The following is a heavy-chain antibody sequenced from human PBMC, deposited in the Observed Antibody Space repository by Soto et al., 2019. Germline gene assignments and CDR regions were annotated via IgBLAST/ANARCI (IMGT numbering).Heavy chain of an antibody. Sequence: PGGSLRLSCAASGFTFSSYAMSWVRQAPGKGLEWVSAISGSGGSTYYADSVKGRFTISRDNSKNTLYLQMNSLRAEDTAVYYCATLEGVIAVDPRPHPEGSGDFDYWGQGTLVTVSS. CDR1: GFTFSSYA. CDR3: ATLEGVIAVDPRPHPEGSGDFDY. CDR2: ISGSGGST. J-gene: IGHJ4*02. V-gene: IGHV3-23*01. D-gene: IGHD6-19*01.